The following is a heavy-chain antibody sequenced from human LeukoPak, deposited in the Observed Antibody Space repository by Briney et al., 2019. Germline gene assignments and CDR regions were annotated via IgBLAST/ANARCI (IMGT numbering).Heavy chain of an antibody. J-gene: IGHJ4*02. CDR3: ARRSPYWYYFDY. V-gene: IGHV4-39*01. CDR1: GGSISSSSYY. CDR2: IYYSGST. D-gene: IGHD2-8*02. Sequence: SETLSLTCTVSGGSISSSSYYWGWIRQPPGKGLEWIGSIYYSGSTYYNPSLKSRATISVDTSKNQFSLKLSSVTAADTAVYYCARRSPYWYYFDYWGQGTLVTVSS.